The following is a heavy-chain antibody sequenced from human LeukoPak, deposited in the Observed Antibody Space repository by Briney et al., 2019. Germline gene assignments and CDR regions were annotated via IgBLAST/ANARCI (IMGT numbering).Heavy chain of an antibody. CDR2: ISYDGSNK. V-gene: IGHV3-30*18. D-gene: IGHD3-22*01. CDR1: GFTFSSYG. Sequence: GRSLRLSCAASGFTFSSYGMHWVRQAPGKGLEWVAVISYDGSNKYYADSVKGRFTISRDNSKNTLYLQMNSLRAEDTAVYYCAKVPYYYDSSGPADYWGQGTLVTVSS. CDR3: AKVPYYYDSSGPADY. J-gene: IGHJ4*02.